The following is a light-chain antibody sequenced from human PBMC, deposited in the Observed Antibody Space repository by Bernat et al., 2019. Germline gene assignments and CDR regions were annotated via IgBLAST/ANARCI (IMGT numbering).Light chain of an antibody. CDR3: QQLNSYPYT. V-gene: IGKV1-9*01. J-gene: IGKJ5*01. Sequence: DIQLTQSPPFLSASVGDRVTITCRASQVICTYLAWYQQKPGKAPNLLIYGASTLQTGVPSRFSGSGSGTEFTLTISSLRPEDFATYHCQQLNSYPYTFGQGTRLEIK. CDR1: QVICTY. CDR2: GAS.